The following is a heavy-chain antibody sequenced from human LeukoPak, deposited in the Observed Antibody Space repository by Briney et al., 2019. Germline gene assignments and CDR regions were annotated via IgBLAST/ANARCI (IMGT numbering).Heavy chain of an antibody. D-gene: IGHD3-10*01. V-gene: IGHV4-30-2*01. J-gene: IGHJ5*02. Sequence: SETLSLTCAVSGGSISSGGYSWSWMRQPPGKGLEWIGYIYHSGSTYYNPSLKSRVSISVDRSKNQFSLKLSSVTAADTAVYYCARGIIDYYGSGSKPNWFDPWGQGTLVTVSS. CDR3: ARGIIDYYGSGSKPNWFDP. CDR1: GGSISSGGYS. CDR2: IYHSGST.